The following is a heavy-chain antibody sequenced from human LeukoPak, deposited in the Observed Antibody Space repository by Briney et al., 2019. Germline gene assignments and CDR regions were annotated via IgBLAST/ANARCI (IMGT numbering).Heavy chain of an antibody. D-gene: IGHD3-22*01. V-gene: IGHV3-21*01. CDR2: ISSSSSYM. Sequence: GGSLRLSCAASGFTFSSYSMNWVRQAPGKGLEWVSSISSSSSYMYYADSVKGRFTISRDNAKNSLYLQMNSLRAEDTAVYYCARDLHYYDSSGYYQYWGQGTLVTVSS. CDR1: GFTFSSYS. CDR3: ARDLHYYDSSGYYQY. J-gene: IGHJ4*02.